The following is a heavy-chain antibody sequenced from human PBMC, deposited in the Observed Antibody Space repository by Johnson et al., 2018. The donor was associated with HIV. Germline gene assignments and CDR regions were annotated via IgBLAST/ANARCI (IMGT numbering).Heavy chain of an antibody. J-gene: IGHJ3*02. Sequence: GLEWVAAISSSGGSTYYADSVKGRFTISRDNSKNTLYLQMNSLRAEDTAVYYCARGGYSSGWSDAFDIWGQGTMVTVSS. V-gene: IGHV3-23*01. D-gene: IGHD6-19*01. CDR3: ARGGYSSGWSDAFDI. CDR2: ISSSGGST.